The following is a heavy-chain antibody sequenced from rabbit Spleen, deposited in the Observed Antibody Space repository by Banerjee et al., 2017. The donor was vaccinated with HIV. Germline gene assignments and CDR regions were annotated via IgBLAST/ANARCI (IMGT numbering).Heavy chain of an antibody. CDR3: ARDLVAVIGWNFNL. CDR1: GIDFSNYYY. V-gene: IGHV1S40*01. D-gene: IGHD1-1*01. Sequence: QSLEESGGDLVKPGGTLTLTCKASGIDFSNYYYMYWVRQAPGKGLEWIACINIVTGKSVYASWAKGRFIMSRTSSTTVTLQMTSLTAADTATYFCARDLVAVIGWNFNLWGPGTLVTVS. CDR2: INIVTGKS. J-gene: IGHJ4*01.